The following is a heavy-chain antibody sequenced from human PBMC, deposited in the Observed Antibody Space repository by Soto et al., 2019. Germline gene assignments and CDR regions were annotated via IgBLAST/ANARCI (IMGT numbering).Heavy chain of an antibody. Sequence: SETLSLTCTVSGGSISSGGYYWTWIRQHPGKGLEWIGYIYYSGSTYYNPSLKSRVTISVDTSKNQFSLKLSSVTAADTAVYYCARVCGGDCHYGMDVWGQGTTVTV. CDR1: GGSISSGGYY. D-gene: IGHD2-21*02. CDR2: IYYSGST. CDR3: ARVCGGDCHYGMDV. J-gene: IGHJ6*02. V-gene: IGHV4-31*03.